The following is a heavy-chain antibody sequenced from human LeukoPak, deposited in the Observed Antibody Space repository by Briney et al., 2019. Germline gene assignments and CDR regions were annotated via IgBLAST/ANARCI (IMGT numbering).Heavy chain of an antibody. CDR2: INPSGGST. CDR1: GYTFTSYY. D-gene: IGHD5-24*01. V-gene: IGHV1-46*01. J-gene: IGHJ4*02. Sequence: GASVKVSCKASGYTFTSYYMHWVRQAPGQGLEWMGIINPSGGSTSYAQKFQGRVTMTRDTSISTAYMELSRLRSDDTAVYYCARDSLRRDGYTMMGSPVYWGQGTLVTVSS. CDR3: ARDSLRRDGYTMMGSPVY.